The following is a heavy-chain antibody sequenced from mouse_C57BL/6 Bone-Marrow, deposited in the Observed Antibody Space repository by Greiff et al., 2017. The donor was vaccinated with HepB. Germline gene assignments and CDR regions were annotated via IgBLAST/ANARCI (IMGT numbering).Heavy chain of an antibody. V-gene: IGHV14-2*01. CDR3: ARGTTVVATTDFDC. CDR2: IDPEDGET. J-gene: IGHJ2*01. D-gene: IGHD1-1*01. CDR1: GFNIKDYY. Sequence: DVQLQESGAELVKPGASVKLSCTASGFNIKDYYMHWVKQRTEQGLEWIGRIDPEDGETKYAPKFQGKATITADTASNTAYLQLSSLTSEDTAVYYCARGTTVVATTDFDCWGQGTTLTVAS.